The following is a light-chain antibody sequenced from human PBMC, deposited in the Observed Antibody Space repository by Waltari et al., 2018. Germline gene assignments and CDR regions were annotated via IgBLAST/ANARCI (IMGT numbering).Light chain of an antibody. CDR3: QHYVRLPVT. J-gene: IGKJ1*01. CDR2: GAS. Sequence: EIVLTQSPGTLSLSPGERATLSCSASQSVSRTLAWYQQKPGQAPRLLIYGASTGATGITERFSGSGSGTDFSLTISRLEPEDFAVYYCQHYVRLPVTFGQGTKVEIK. V-gene: IGKV3-20*01. CDR1: QSVSRT.